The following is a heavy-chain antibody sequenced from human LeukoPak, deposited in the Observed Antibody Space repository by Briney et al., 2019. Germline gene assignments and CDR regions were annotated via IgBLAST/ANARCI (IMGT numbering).Heavy chain of an antibody. Sequence: SGRSLRLTCAASGFPFSSYAMHWVRQAPGKGLEWVAVIWYDGSKKYYGDSVKGRFTTSRDNSKNTLYLQVNSLRAEDTAVYYCARIYCGGDCLDAAPLSDGSDLWGQGTMVTVSS. CDR3: ARIYCGGDCLDAAPLSDGSDL. V-gene: IGHV3-33*01. D-gene: IGHD2-21*02. J-gene: IGHJ3*01. CDR2: IWYDGSKK. CDR1: GFPFSSYA.